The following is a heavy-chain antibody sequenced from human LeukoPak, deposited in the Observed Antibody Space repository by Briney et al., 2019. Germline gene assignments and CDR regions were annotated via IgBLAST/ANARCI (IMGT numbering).Heavy chain of an antibody. V-gene: IGHV3-48*01. CDR3: ARARHYYTSGSYFDY. J-gene: IGHJ4*02. CDR1: GFTFSSYS. Sequence: AGGSLRLSCAASGFTFSSYSMNWVRQAPGKGLEWVSYISSSSSTIYYADSVKGRFTISRDNSKNTLYLQMNSLRVEDTAVYYCARARHYYTSGSYFDYWGQGTLVTVSS. CDR2: ISSSSSTI. D-gene: IGHD3-10*01.